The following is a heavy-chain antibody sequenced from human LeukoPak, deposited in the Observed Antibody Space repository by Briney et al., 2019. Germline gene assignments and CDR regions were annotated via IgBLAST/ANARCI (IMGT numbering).Heavy chain of an antibody. V-gene: IGHV3-66*01. CDR1: GFTVSSNY. CDR3: ARENAAAGVFDY. D-gene: IGHD6-13*01. CDR2: IYSGGST. Sequence: PGGSLRLSCAASGFTVSSNYMSWVRQAPGKGLEWVSVIYSGGSTYYAGSVKGRFTISRDNSKNTLYLQMNSLRAEDTAVYYCARENAAAGVFDYWGQGTLVTVSS. J-gene: IGHJ4*02.